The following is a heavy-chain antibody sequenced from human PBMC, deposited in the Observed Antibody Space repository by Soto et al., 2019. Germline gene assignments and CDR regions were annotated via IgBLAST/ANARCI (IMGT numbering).Heavy chain of an antibody. CDR2: INAHNGNT. CDR3: AIADYGDPDY. Sequence: QVQLVQSGAEVKKPGASVKVSCNASGSTFPSSTVSWVRQAPGQGLEWMGWINAHNGNTKYAQKFQGRLTMTTDTSTGTGYMELRSLRSVDTAIYFCAIADYGDPDYWGQGTLVTVSS. V-gene: IGHV1-18*01. J-gene: IGHJ4*02. CDR1: GSTFPSST. D-gene: IGHD4-17*01.